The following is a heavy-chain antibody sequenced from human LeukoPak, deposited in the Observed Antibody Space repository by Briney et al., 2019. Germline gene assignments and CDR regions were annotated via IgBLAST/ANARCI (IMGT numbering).Heavy chain of an antibody. CDR2: IRYDGSNK. Sequence: GGSLRLSCAASGFTFSSYGMHWVRQAPGKGLEWVAYIRYDGSNKYYEDSMKGRFTISRDNAKNSLSLLMNSLRAEDTAVYYCARDLSSRGYTYGTPAFTFDIWGQGTMVTVSS. V-gene: IGHV3-30*02. CDR1: GFTFSSYG. J-gene: IGHJ3*02. D-gene: IGHD5-18*01. CDR3: ARDLSSRGYTYGTPAFTFDI.